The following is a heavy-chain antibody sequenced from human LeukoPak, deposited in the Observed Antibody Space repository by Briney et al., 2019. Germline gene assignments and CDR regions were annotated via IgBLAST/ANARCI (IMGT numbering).Heavy chain of an antibody. J-gene: IGHJ6*03. Sequence: PGGSLRLSCAASGFTFSSYSMNWVRQAPGKGLEWVSYISSSSSTIYYAGSVKGRFTISRDNAKNSLYLQMNSLRAEDTAVYYCARDGSRYCSSTSCYIYYYYYMDVWGKGTTVTVSS. V-gene: IGHV3-48*01. CDR1: GFTFSSYS. CDR2: ISSSSSTI. D-gene: IGHD2-2*01. CDR3: ARDGSRYCSSTSCYIYYYYYMDV.